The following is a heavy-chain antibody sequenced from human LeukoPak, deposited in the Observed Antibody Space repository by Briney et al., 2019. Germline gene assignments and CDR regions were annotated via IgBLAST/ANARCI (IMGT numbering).Heavy chain of an antibody. J-gene: IGHJ4*02. CDR1: GFTFSDSY. Sequence: PGGSLRLSCAASGFTFSDSYMTWIRQAPGKGLEWVSYISNSGSSIYYADSVKGRFTTSRDNAKNSLYLQMNSLRAEDTAVYYCARDSSSVAGTFGFPYWGQGTLVTVSS. D-gene: IGHD6-19*01. CDR2: ISNSGSSI. CDR3: ARDSSSVAGTFGFPY. V-gene: IGHV3-11*01.